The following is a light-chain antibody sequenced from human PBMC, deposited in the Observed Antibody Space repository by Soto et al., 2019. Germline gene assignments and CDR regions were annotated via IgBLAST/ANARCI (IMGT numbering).Light chain of an antibody. V-gene: IGKV2-28*01. CDR3: MQALQTPPFT. CDR1: QSLLHSNGYNY. CDR2: LGS. J-gene: IGKJ3*01. Sequence: DIVMTQSPLSLPVTPGEPASISCRSSQSLLHSNGYNYLDWYLQKPGQSPQLLVYLGSNRASGVPDRFSGIGSGTDFTLKISRGEAADVGVYYCMQALQTPPFTFGPGTKVDIK.